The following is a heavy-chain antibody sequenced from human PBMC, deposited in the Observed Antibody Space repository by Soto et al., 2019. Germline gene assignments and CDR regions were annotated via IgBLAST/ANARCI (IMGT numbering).Heavy chain of an antibody. CDR2: TYYRSKWYN. CDR1: GDSVSSNSAA. V-gene: IGHV6-1*01. Sequence: SQTLSLTCAISGDSVSSNSAAWNWIRQSPSRGLEWLGRTYYRSKWYNDYAVSVKSRITINPDTSKNQFSLQLNSVTPEDTAVYFCARAEVGIAVAGPPAFDIWGQGTMVTVSS. D-gene: IGHD6-19*01. CDR3: ARAEVGIAVAGPPAFDI. J-gene: IGHJ3*02.